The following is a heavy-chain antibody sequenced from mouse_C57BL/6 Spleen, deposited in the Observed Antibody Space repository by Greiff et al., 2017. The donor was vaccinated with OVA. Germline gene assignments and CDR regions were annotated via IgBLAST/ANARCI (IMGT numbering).Heavy chain of an antibody. V-gene: IGHV1-64*01. D-gene: IGHD1-1*01. CDR2: IHPSSGST. J-gene: IGHJ2*01. CDR3: ARRTVTTVLFDY. CDR1: GYTFTSYW. Sequence: VQLQQPGAELVKPGASVKLSCKASGYTFTSYWMYWVKQRPGQGLEWIGMIHPSSGSTNYNEKFKSTATLTVDKSSSTAYMQLSSLTSEDSAVYDCARRTVTTVLFDYWGQGTTLTVSS.